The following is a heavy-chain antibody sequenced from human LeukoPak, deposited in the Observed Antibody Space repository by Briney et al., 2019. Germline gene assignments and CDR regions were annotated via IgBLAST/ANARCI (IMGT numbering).Heavy chain of an antibody. CDR3: ARDFTSLIVGATTSDY. CDR1: GGSISSSSYY. J-gene: IGHJ4*02. CDR2: IYYSGST. V-gene: IGHV4-39*02. D-gene: IGHD1-26*01. Sequence: SETLSLTCTVSGGSISSSSYYWGWIRQPPGKGLEWIGSIYYSGSTYYNPSLKSRVTISVDTSKNQFSLKLSSVTAADTAVYYCARDFTSLIVGATTSDYWGQGTLVTVSS.